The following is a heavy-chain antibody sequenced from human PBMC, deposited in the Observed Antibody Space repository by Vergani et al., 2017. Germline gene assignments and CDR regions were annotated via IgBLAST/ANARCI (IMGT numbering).Heavy chain of an antibody. CDR1: GFTFNHSA. J-gene: IGHJ6*02. D-gene: IGHD5-12*01. CDR2: ISGSGGST. V-gene: IGHV3-23*01. CDR3: AKANPRNSGYDYLYYYHAMDV. Sequence: EVQLLESGGDLVQPGGSLRLSCAASGFTFNHSAMNWVRQAPGKGLEWVSGISGSGGSTYYAGSVKGRFTISRDSSKNTLCLQMNSLSAGDTAVYYCAKANPRNSGYDYLYYYHAMDVWGQGTTVTVSS.